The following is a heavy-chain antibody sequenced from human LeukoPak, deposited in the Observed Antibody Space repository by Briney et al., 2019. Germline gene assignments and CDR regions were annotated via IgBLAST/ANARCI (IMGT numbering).Heavy chain of an antibody. CDR1: GGSISSYY. Sequence: PSETLFLTCTVSGGSISSYYWSWIRQPPGKGLEWIGYIYYSGSTNYNPSLKSRVTISVDTSKNQFSLKLSSVTAADTAVYYCARGLYSSGWYSWFDPWGQGTLVTVSS. J-gene: IGHJ5*02. D-gene: IGHD6-19*01. CDR3: ARGLYSSGWYSWFDP. V-gene: IGHV4-59*01. CDR2: IYYSGST.